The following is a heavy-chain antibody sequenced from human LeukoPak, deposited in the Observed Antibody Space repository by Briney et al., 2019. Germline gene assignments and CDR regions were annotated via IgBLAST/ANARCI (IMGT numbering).Heavy chain of an antibody. D-gene: IGHD2-2*01. CDR1: GFTFSSYA. Sequence: GGXXRXXCAASGFTFSSYAMSWVRQAPGKGXEWXSAVSGSGGSTYYADSVKGRFTISRDNSKNTLYLQMNSLRAEDTAVYYCAKSARQSRDIVVVPAAMTYYWGQGTLVTVSS. J-gene: IGHJ4*02. CDR2: VSGSGGST. V-gene: IGHV3-23*01. CDR3: AKSARQSRDIVVVPAAMTYY.